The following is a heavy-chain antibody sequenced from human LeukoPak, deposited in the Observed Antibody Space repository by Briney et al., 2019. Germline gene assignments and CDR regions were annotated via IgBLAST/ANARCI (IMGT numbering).Heavy chain of an antibody. CDR2: ISSSGSPI. CDR1: GFTFSSYE. Sequence: GGSLGLSCAASGFTFSSYEMNWVRQAPGKGLEWVSYISSSGSPIYYADSVEGRFTISRDNAKNSLYLQMNSLRAEDTAVYYCVLRGAEAAADFWGQGTLVTVSS. CDR3: VLRGAEAAADF. V-gene: IGHV3-48*03. D-gene: IGHD6-19*01. J-gene: IGHJ4*02.